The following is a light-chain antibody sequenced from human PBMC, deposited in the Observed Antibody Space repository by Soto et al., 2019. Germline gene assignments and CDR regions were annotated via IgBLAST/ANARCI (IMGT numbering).Light chain of an antibody. CDR3: QQRSNWPIT. V-gene: IGKV3-11*01. J-gene: IGKJ5*01. CDR1: QSVGSY. Sequence: EIVLTQSPATLSLSPGERATLSCRTSQSVGSYLTWHQQRPGQAPRLLIYDASNRATGIPARFSGSGSGTDFTLTISSLEPEDFAVYYCQQRSNWPITFGQGTRLAIK. CDR2: DAS.